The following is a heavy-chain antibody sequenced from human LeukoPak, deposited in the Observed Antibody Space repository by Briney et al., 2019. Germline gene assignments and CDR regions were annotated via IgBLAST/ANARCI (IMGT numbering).Heavy chain of an antibody. Sequence: GGSLRLSCAASGFTFSNYAMSWVRQAPGKGLEWVGRIKAKTDGGTTDYVAPVKGRFTISRDDSKNTLYLQMNSLKTEDTAVYYCTTGQGYYYDGSGPIDYWGQGTLVTVSS. CDR2: IKAKTDGGTT. V-gene: IGHV3-15*01. CDR3: TTGQGYYYDGSGPIDY. D-gene: IGHD3-22*01. CDR1: GFTFSNYA. J-gene: IGHJ4*02.